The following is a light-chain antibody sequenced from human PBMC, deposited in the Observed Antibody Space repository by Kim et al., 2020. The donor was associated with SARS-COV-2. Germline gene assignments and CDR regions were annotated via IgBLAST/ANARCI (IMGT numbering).Light chain of an antibody. CDR1: QSIGSY. Sequence: EIVMTQSPATLSVSPGERATIACRAGQSIGSYVAWYQQKPGQAPRLLIYDASTWATGIPARFSGSGSGTEFTLTISNLQSEDVALYYCHQYNDWTPGDTFGQGTKLEIK. CDR2: DAS. V-gene: IGKV3D-15*01. J-gene: IGKJ2*01. CDR3: HQYNDWTPGDT.